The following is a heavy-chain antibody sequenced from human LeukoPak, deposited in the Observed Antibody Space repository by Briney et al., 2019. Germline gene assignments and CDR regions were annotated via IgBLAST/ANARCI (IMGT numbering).Heavy chain of an antibody. V-gene: IGHV4-59*11. D-gene: IGHD4-17*01. CDR2: ISYIGRT. Sequence: SETLSLTCAVSDDSFSSHYWSWSRHPPGKGLWWIGYISYIGRTNYNPSLKSRVTISIDTSKNQFSLKLTSVTAADTAVYYCARDLVTVTKGFDIWGQGTMVSVSS. CDR1: DDSFSSHY. CDR3: ARDLVTVTKGFDI. J-gene: IGHJ3*02.